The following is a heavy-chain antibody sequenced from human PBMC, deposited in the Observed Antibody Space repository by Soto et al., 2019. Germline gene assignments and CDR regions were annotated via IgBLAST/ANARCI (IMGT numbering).Heavy chain of an antibody. V-gene: IGHV3-15*07. CDR2: IKSKTDGGTT. J-gene: IGHJ4*02. Sequence: GGSLRLSCAASGFTFSNAWMNWVRQAPGKGLEWVGRIKSKTDGGTTDYAAPVKGRFTISRDDSKNTLYLQMNSLKTEDTAVYYCTTEVLRFLEWFPSLPLFDYWGQGTLVTVSS. CDR1: GFTFSNAW. D-gene: IGHD3-3*01. CDR3: TTEVLRFLEWFPSLPLFDY.